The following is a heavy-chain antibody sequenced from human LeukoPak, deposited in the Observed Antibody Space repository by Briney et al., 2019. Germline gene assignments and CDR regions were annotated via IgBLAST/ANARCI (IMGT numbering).Heavy chain of an antibody. Sequence: ASVKVSCKTSGYTFTSYYIHWVRQAPGQGLEWMGIINPSGGSTSYAQKFQGRVTMTRDTSTSTVYMYLSSLRSEDTAVYYCARGSGGYPYRDYWGQGTLVTVSS. CDR3: ARGSGGYPYRDY. V-gene: IGHV1-46*01. CDR1: GYTFTSYY. J-gene: IGHJ4*02. D-gene: IGHD3-22*01. CDR2: INPSGGST.